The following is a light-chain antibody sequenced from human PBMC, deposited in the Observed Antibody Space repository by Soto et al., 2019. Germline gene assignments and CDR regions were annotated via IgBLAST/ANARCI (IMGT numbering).Light chain of an antibody. CDR2: KAS. V-gene: IGKV1-5*03. J-gene: IGKJ1*01. CDR1: QSVDTC. CDR3: QQFYRYPWT. Sequence: DIQMTQSPSTLSASVGDRVTITCRASQSVDTCLAWYQQKPGKAPHLLIYKASSLETGVPSRFTGSGSVTKFTLTITSLQPHDFATYYCQQFYRYPWTFGQRTKVEMK.